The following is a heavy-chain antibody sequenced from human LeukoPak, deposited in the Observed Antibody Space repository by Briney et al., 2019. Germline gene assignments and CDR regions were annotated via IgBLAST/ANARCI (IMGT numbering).Heavy chain of an antibody. J-gene: IGHJ6*03. CDR2: IYTSGST. V-gene: IGHV4-4*07. Sequence: SETLSLTCTVSGGSISRYYRSWIRQPAGDVLDWIGRIYTSGSTNYNPSLKSRVLLSVDTAKNQFSLKLSSVPAADTAVYSCARVGLAAAGPYYYYYMDVWGKGTTVTVSS. CDR1: GGSISRYY. CDR3: ARVGLAAAGPYYYYYMDV. D-gene: IGHD6-13*01.